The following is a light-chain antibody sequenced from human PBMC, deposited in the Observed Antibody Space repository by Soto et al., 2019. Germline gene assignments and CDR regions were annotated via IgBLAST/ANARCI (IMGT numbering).Light chain of an antibody. CDR3: QQYNSYST. Sequence: DIQMTQSPSTLSASVGDRVTITCRATQSISSWLAWYQQKPGKAPKLLTYDASSLESGAPSRFSGSGSGTEFTLTICSLQPDDFATYYCQQYNSYSTFGQGTKVDI. V-gene: IGKV1-5*01. CDR2: DAS. CDR1: QSISSW. J-gene: IGKJ1*01.